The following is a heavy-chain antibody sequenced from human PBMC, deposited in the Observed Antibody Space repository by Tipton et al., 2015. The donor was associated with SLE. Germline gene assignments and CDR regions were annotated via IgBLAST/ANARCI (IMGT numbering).Heavy chain of an antibody. Sequence: GLVKPSETLSLTCTVSGGSISSSNYYWGWIRQPPGKGLEWIGSIYYSGSTYYNPSLKSRVSISVDTSKNQFFLNLHSVTAADTAVYYCARGGASVLIRNCYFDYWGQGSLVTVSS. V-gene: IGHV4-39*07. CDR2: IYYSGST. J-gene: IGHJ4*01. D-gene: IGHD2-8*01. CDR3: ARGGASVLIRNCYFDY. CDR1: GGSISSSNYY.